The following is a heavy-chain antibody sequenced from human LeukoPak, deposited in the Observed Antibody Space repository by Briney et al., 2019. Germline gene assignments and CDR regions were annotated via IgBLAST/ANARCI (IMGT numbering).Heavy chain of an antibody. CDR3: ARIVAGY. CDR2: INQDGSEK. Sequence: GSLRLSCAASGFTFSSYWVSWVRQAPGKGLEWVATINQDGSEKYYVDSVKGRFTISTDNAKNSLYLQMNSLRVDDTAIYYCARIVAGYWGQGTLVTVSS. CDR1: GFTFSSYW. J-gene: IGHJ4*02. V-gene: IGHV3-7*01. D-gene: IGHD5-12*01.